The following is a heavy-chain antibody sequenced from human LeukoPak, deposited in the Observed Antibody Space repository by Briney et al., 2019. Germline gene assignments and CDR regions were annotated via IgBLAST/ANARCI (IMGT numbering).Heavy chain of an antibody. CDR3: AKSPYCSGGSCYYFDY. CDR1: GFTFSSYE. Sequence: GGSLRLSCAAPGFTFSSYEMNWVRQAPGKGLEWVSYISSSGSTIYYADSVKGRFTISRDNAKNSLYLQMNSLRAEDTAVYYCAKSPYCSGGSCYYFDYWGQGTLVTVSS. CDR2: ISSSGSTI. V-gene: IGHV3-48*03. D-gene: IGHD2-15*01. J-gene: IGHJ4*02.